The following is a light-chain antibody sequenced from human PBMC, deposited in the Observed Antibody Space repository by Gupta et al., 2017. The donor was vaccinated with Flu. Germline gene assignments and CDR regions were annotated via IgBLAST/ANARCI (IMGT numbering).Light chain of an antibody. CDR2: KAS. Sequence: DVQLTHAPSTLSASVGDRVTITCRSSDTFSDWMAWYQKKPGKGPKLLIYKASSLADGFPSRFSGNVSVPEFTRPISGLEPGDFGTYYCQQYRTFGQGTKVEIK. V-gene: IGKV1-5*03. CDR1: DTFSDW. CDR3: QQYRT. J-gene: IGKJ2*01.